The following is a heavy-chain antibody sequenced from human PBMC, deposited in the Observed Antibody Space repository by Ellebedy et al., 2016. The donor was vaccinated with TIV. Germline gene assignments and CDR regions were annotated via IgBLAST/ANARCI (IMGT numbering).Heavy chain of an antibody. CDR2: ISYSGTT. Sequence: MPSETLSLTCTVSGGSMSYYFWSWIRQSPGKGLEWIGYISYSGTTYYKPSLKSRVTISLDTSKNHFSLKLASVTTVDTAVYYCATYTSGAFDIWGQGTMVTVSS. V-gene: IGHV4-59*04. D-gene: IGHD3-10*01. CDR3: ATYTSGAFDI. CDR1: GGSMSYYF. J-gene: IGHJ3*02.